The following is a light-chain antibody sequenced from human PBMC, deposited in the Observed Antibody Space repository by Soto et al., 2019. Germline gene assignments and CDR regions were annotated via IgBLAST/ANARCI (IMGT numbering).Light chain of an antibody. CDR2: DAS. CDR1: QSVNTN. CDR3: QQRSKWPPCT. Sequence: EFVLTQSPATLSLSPGERATLSCRASQSVNTNLAWYQHKPGQAPRLLIFDASSRATGVPARFSGSGSGTDFTLTISSLEPEDFAVYYCQQRSKWPPCTFGQGTKLEI. J-gene: IGKJ2*02. V-gene: IGKV3-11*01.